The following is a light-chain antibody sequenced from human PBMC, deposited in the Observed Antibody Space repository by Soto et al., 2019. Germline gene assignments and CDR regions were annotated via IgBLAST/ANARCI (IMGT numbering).Light chain of an antibody. CDR2: GAS. CDR1: QSVSRY. J-gene: IGKJ5*01. V-gene: IGKV3-15*01. CDR3: RQYNNWPIT. Sequence: EIVLTQSPATLSLSPGERATLSCRASQSVSRYLAWYQHKPGQAPRLLIYGASTRATGIPARFSGSGSGTEFTLTISSLQSEDFEIYYCRQYNNWPITFGQGTRLEIK.